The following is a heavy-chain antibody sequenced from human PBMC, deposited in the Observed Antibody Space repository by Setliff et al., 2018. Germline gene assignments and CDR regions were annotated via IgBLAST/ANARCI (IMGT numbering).Heavy chain of an antibody. Sequence: SETLSLTCTVSGGSISSYYWSWIRQPAGKGLEWIGRIHTSGSTNYNPSLKSRVTMSVDTSKNQFSLKLSSVTAADTAVYYCARGQRYCRGGSCYYYMDVWGKGTTVTVSS. V-gene: IGHV4-4*07. CDR1: GGSISSYY. CDR2: IHTSGST. J-gene: IGHJ6*03. D-gene: IGHD2-15*01. CDR3: ARGQRYCRGGSCYYYMDV.